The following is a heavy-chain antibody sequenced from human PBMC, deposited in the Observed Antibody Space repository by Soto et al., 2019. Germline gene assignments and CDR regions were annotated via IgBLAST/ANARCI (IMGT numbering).Heavy chain of an antibody. CDR1: GFTFNNYG. CDR3: AKDLLGDRRGYHYGGDY. J-gene: IGHJ4*02. D-gene: IGHD3-22*01. CDR2: ISYDGSNK. V-gene: IGHV3-30*18. Sequence: GGSLRLSCAASGFTFNNYGMHWVRQAPGKGLEWVSIISYDGSNKYYADSVMGRFTISRDNSKNTLYLQMNSLRDEDTAVYYCAKDLLGDRRGYHYGGDYWGQGT.